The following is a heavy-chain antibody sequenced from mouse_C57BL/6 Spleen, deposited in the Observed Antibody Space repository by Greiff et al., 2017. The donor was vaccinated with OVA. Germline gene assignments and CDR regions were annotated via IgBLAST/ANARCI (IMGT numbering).Heavy chain of an antibody. CDR3: ARYYYYGPRYFDV. Sequence: VQLQQSGAELVKPGASVKLSCTASGFNIKDYYMHWVKQRTEQGLEWIGRIDPADGETKYAPKFQGTATITADTSSNTAYLQLSSLTSEDTAVEYCARYYYYGPRYFDVWGTGTTVTVSS. CDR2: IDPADGET. CDR1: GFNIKDYY. D-gene: IGHD1-1*01. J-gene: IGHJ1*03. V-gene: IGHV14-2*01.